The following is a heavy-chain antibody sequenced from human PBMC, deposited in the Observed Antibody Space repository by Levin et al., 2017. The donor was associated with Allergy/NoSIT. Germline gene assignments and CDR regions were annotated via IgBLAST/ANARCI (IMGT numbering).Heavy chain of an antibody. Sequence: SQTLSLTCTVSGGSISSSSYYWGWIRQPPGKGLEWIGSIYYSGSTYYNPSLKSRVTISVDTSKNQFSLKLSSVTAADTAVYYCARYGVSDSGWPRRGFDSWGQGTMVTVSS. J-gene: IGHJ3*02. CDR2: IYYSGST. D-gene: IGHD6-19*01. CDR1: GGSISSSSYY. V-gene: IGHV4-39*01. CDR3: ARYGVSDSGWPRRGFDS.